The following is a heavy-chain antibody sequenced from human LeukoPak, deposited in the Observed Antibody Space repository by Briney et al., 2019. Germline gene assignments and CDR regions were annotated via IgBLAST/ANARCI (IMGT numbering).Heavy chain of an antibody. D-gene: IGHD3-22*01. CDR2: ISAYSGNT. CDR1: GYTFTSYA. V-gene: IGHV1-18*01. J-gene: IGHJ4*02. Sequence: GASVKVSCKASGYTFTSYAISWMRQAPGQGLEWMGWISAYSGNTNYAQKLQGRVTMTTDTSKSTAYMELRSLRSDDTAVYYCSRRNYDRNGFFDYWGQGTLVTVSS. CDR3: SRRNYDRNGFFDY.